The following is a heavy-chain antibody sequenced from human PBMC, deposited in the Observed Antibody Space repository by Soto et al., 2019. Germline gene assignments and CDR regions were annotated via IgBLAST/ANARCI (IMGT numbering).Heavy chain of an antibody. CDR2: IILPFGTP. Sequence: QVRLVQSGAEVKKPGSSVKVSCKASGGTFSNYAISWVRQAPGQGLEWMGVIILPFGTPNYAQKFQGSVTISADESMTTVYMEVSGLRSEDTAVYYCATGPDYEGYFDYWVRGTLVTVSS. V-gene: IGHV1-69*12. J-gene: IGHJ4*02. CDR3: ATGPDYEGYFDY. CDR1: GGTFSNYA. D-gene: IGHD3-22*01.